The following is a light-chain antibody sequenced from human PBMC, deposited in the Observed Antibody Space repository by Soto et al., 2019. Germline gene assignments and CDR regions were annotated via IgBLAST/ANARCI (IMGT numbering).Light chain of an antibody. CDR2: YDS. CDR3: QVWDSSSDHRYV. Sequence: SSELTQPPSVSVAPGKTARITCGGNNIGSKSVHWYQQKPGQAPVLVIYYDSDRPSGIPERFSGSNSGNTATLTISRVEAGDEAEYYCQVWDSSSDHRYVFGTGTKLTVL. J-gene: IGLJ1*01. CDR1: NIGSKS. V-gene: IGLV3-21*04.